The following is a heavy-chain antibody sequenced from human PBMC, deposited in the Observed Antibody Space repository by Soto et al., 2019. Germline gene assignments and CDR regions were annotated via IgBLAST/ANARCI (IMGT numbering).Heavy chain of an antibody. CDR2: VSAAGYTT. V-gene: IGHV3-30*18. Sequence: QGELLESGGGVVQPGTSLRLSCAASGFPFSSFGMHWVRQAPGKGLEWVAVVSAAGYTTYYSDSVKGRFNISRDNSRNTLNLQMNSLRCEDTGLYYCAKEGSIWKFAFDIWGRGTMVTVSS. J-gene: IGHJ3*02. CDR1: GFPFSSFG. CDR3: AKEGSIWKFAFDI. D-gene: IGHD6-13*01.